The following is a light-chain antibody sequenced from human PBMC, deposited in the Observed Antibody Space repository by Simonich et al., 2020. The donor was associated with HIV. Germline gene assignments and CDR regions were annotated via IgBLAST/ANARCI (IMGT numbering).Light chain of an antibody. CDR2: WAS. V-gene: IGKV4-1*01. CDR1: QSVLYSSSNKND. Sequence: DIVMTQTPDSLAVSLGERATINCKSSQSVLYSSSNKNDLAWYQQKPGQPPKLLIYWASTRESGVPDRFSGSGSGTVFTLTISSLQAEDVAVYYCQQYYSTSYTFGQGTKLEIK. CDR3: QQYYSTSYT. J-gene: IGKJ2*01.